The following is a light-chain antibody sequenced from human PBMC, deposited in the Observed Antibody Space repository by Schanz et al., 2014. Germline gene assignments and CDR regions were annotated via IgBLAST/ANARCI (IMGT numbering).Light chain of an antibody. CDR1: QSVTSY. CDR2: DAS. Sequence: EIVLTQSPGTLSLSPGERATLSCRVSQSVTSYLAWYQQKPGQAPRLLIYDASARATGIPDRFSGSGSGTDFTLTISRLEPEDVATYYCQKYDGAPWTFGQGTKVEIK. V-gene: IGKV3-11*01. J-gene: IGKJ1*01. CDR3: QKYDGAPWT.